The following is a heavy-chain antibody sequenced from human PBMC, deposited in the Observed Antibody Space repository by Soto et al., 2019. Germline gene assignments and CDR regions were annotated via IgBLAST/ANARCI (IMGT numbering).Heavy chain of an antibody. D-gene: IGHD3-3*01. CDR3: ARHRVYDFWSGYYYPAYYYGMDV. Sequence: QVQLQQWGAGLLKPSETLSLTCAVYGGSFSGYYWSWIRQPPGKGLEWIGEINHSGSTNYNPSLKSRVTISVDTSKNQFSLKLSSVTAADTAVYYCARHRVYDFWSGYYYPAYYYGMDVWGQGTTVTVSS. CDR1: GGSFSGYY. V-gene: IGHV4-34*01. J-gene: IGHJ6*02. CDR2: INHSGST.